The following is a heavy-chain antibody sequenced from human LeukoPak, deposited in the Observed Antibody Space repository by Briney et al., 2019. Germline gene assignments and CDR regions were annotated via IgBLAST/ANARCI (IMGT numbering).Heavy chain of an antibody. CDR3: AIFHEPIAVAGTGFDY. V-gene: IGHV3-30*02. Sequence: GGSLRLSCAGSGFTFSSYGMHWVRQAPGKGLEWVASIRNGGNYEYYADSLKGRFTISRDNSKNTLYLQMNSLRAEDTAVYYCAIFHEPIAVAGTGFDYWGQGTLVTVSS. D-gene: IGHD6-19*01. J-gene: IGHJ4*02. CDR1: GFTFSSYG. CDR2: IRNGGNYE.